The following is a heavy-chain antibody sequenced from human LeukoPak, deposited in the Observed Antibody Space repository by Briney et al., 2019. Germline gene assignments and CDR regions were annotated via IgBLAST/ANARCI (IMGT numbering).Heavy chain of an antibody. CDR2: ISYDGSNK. D-gene: IGHD2-15*01. CDR1: GFTFSSYG. J-gene: IGHJ4*02. V-gene: IGHV3-30*18. Sequence: PGGSLRLSCAASGFTFSSYGMHWVRQAPGKGLEWVAVISYDGSNKYYADSVKGRFTISRDNSKNTPYLQMNSLRAEDTAVYYCAKDPRYCSGGSCYSWGYFDYWGQGTLVTVSS. CDR3: AKDPRYCSGGSCYSWGYFDY.